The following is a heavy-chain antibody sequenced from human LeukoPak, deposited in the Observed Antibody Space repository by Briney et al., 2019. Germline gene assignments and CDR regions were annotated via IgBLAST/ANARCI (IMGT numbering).Heavy chain of an antibody. CDR2: IYTSGST. D-gene: IGHD5-12*01. CDR1: GGSVSSGSYY. Sequence: PSETLSHTCTVSGGSVSSGSYYWSWIRQPAGKGLEWIGRIYTSGSTNYNPSLKSRVTISVDTSKNQFSLKLSSVTAADTAVYYCARDRSGYEVTLFDYWGQGTLVTVSS. J-gene: IGHJ4*02. CDR3: ARDRSGYEVTLFDY. V-gene: IGHV4-61*02.